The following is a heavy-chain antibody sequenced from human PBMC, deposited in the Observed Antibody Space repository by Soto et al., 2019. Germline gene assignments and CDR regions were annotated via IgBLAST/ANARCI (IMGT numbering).Heavy chain of an antibody. V-gene: IGHV4-61*01. CDR1: GGSVSSGSYY. CDR2: IYYSGST. Sequence: TSETLSLTCTVSGGSVSSGSYYWSWIRQPPGKGLEWIGYIYYSGSTNYNPSLKSRVTISVDTSKNQFSLKLSSVTAADTAVYYCASLLPYDSSGYVGFAYWGQGTLVTVSS. CDR3: ASLLPYDSSGYVGFAY. D-gene: IGHD3-22*01. J-gene: IGHJ4*02.